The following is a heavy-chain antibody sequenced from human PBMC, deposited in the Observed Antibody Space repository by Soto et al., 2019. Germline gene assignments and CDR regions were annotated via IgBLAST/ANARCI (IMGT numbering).Heavy chain of an antibody. CDR1: GYSFATFW. V-gene: IGHV5-10-1*01. J-gene: IGHJ5*02. CDR3: GRQYCTRRTCDGWFDP. Sequence: GESLKISCKGSGYSFATFWISWVRQMPGKGLEWMGTVDPSDSYTNYSPSFQGHVTISADKSISTAYLQWSSLRASDTAIYYCGRQYCTRRTCDGWFDPWGPGTLVTVS. CDR2: VDPSDSYT. D-gene: IGHD2-8*01.